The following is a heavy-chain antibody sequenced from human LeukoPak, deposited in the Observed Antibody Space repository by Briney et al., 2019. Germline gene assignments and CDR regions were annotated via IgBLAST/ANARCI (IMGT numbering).Heavy chain of an antibody. CDR3: AKGSSSGSYDAFDI. Sequence: GGSLRLSCAVSGFTVSSDYMGWVRQAPGKGLEWVSVIYSGSSSRTYYTDSVKGRFTISRDNSKNTLYLQMNSLRAEDTAVYYCAKGSSSGSYDAFDIWGQGTMVTVSS. CDR2: IYSGSSSRT. D-gene: IGHD3-10*01. V-gene: IGHV3-66*01. CDR1: GFTVSSDY. J-gene: IGHJ3*02.